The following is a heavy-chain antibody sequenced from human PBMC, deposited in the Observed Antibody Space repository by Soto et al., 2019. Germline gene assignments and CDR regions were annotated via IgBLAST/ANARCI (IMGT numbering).Heavy chain of an antibody. V-gene: IGHV3-74*01. CDR1: GFILSDYW. J-gene: IGHJ4*02. D-gene: IGHD5-18*01. CDR3: ARGANGYYYFDY. CDR2: ITRDGSST. Sequence: EVQLVESGGGLVQPGGSLRLSCAASGFILSDYWMHWVRQAPGEGLVWLSRITRDGSSTNYADSVKGRFTISRDNAKNTLYLQVNSLRGEDTAVYYCARGANGYYYFDYWGQGTLVTVSS.